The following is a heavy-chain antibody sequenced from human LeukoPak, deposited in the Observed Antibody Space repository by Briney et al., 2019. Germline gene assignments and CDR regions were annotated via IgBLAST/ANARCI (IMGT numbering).Heavy chain of an antibody. V-gene: IGHV3-74*01. Sequence: PGGSLRLSCAASGFTSSSSWLHWVRQAPGRGLVWVSRISSDVTNTASGDSVKGRFTISRDNAKNTLYLQMNSLRVNDTGVNYCARGDWGSALCWGRGRMVTVSS. CDR1: GFTSSSSW. J-gene: IGHJ3*01. CDR2: ISSDVTNT. CDR3: ARGDWGSALC. D-gene: IGHD7-27*01.